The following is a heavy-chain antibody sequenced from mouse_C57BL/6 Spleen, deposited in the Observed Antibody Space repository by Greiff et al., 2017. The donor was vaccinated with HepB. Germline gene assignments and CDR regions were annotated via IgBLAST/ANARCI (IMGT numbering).Heavy chain of an antibody. CDR3: AREAYYNCCDY. CDR1: GFTFSSYG. CDR2: ISSGGSYT. V-gene: IGHV5-6*01. D-gene: IGHD2-12*01. Sequence: EVKLVESGGDLVKPGGSLKLSCAASGFTFSSYGMSWVRQTPDKRLEWVATISSGGSYTYYPDSVKGRFTISRDNAKNTLYLQMSSLKSEDTAMYYCAREAYYNCCDYWGQGTTLTVSS. J-gene: IGHJ2*01.